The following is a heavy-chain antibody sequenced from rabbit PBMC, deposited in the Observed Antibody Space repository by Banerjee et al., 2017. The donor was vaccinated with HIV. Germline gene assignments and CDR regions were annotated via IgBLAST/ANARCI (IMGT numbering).Heavy chain of an antibody. CDR2: INAVTGKA. Sequence: QEQLVESRGGLVKPGGSLKLSCTASRFPFSDKAVMCWVRQAPGKGLQWIACINAVTGKAVYATWAIGRFTFSKTSSTTVTLQMTSLTAADTATYFCARDGAGGSYFALWGPGTLVTVS. D-gene: IGHD8-1*01. CDR1: RFPFSDKAV. J-gene: IGHJ6*01. V-gene: IGHV1S45*01. CDR3: ARDGAGGSYFAL.